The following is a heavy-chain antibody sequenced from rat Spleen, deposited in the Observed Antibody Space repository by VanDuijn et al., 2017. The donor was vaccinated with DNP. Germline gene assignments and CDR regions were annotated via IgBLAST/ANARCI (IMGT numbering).Heavy chain of an antibody. CDR3: ARREGQLFDY. V-gene: IGHV5S13*01. CDR2: ITNSGGNI. J-gene: IGHJ2*01. D-gene: IGHD1-10*01. CDR1: GFTFSKYG. Sequence: EVQLVESGGGLVQPGRSLKLSCAASGFTFSKYGMAWVRQVPTKGLEWVASITNSGGNIYYRDSVKGRFTISRDNAKSTLYLQMNSLRSEDTATYYCARREGQLFDYWGQGVMVTVSS.